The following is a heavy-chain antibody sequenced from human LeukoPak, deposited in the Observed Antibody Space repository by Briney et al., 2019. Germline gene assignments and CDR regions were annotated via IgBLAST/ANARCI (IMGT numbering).Heavy chain of an antibody. CDR1: GFTSIAYA. CDR2: ISGGGVTT. CDR3: AREERGFLLGY. J-gene: IGHJ4*02. D-gene: IGHD1-26*01. V-gene: IGHV3-23*01. Sequence: GGSLRLSCVGSGFTSIAYALTWARQAPGKGLEWVSGISGGGVTTYYADSVKGRFTISRDTSKNTLFLQLDSLRTEDTAVYYCAREERGFLLGYWGQGTLVTVSS.